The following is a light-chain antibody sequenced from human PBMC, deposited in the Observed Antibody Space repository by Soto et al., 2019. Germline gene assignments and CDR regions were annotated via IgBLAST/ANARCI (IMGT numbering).Light chain of an antibody. CDR2: GAS. V-gene: IGKV3-20*01. CDR1: QSVSSN. CDR3: QHYDNSPPSVT. J-gene: IGKJ3*01. Sequence: EIVLTQSPATLSVSPGARATLSCRASQSVSSNLAWYQQKPGQAPRLLIYGASRRATGIPDRFSGSGSGTDFILTISRLEPEDFAVYYCQHYDNSPPSVTFGPGTKVDIK.